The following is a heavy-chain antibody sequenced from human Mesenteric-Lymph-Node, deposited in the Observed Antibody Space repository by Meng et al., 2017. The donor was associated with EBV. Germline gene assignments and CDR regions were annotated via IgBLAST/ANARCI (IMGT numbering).Heavy chain of an antibody. CDR2: ITSSSSYI. V-gene: IGHV3-21*01. J-gene: IGHJ4*02. CDR1: GFPFSSHT. D-gene: IGHD4-17*01. Sequence: VELVGSGGGVVQPGRSLRLSCAASGFPFSSHTLNWVRQTPGKGLEWVSSITSSSSYIYYADSVKGRFTISRDNAKNSLYLQMNSLRAEDTAIYYCASTDFDYWGQGTLVTVS. CDR3: ASTDFDY.